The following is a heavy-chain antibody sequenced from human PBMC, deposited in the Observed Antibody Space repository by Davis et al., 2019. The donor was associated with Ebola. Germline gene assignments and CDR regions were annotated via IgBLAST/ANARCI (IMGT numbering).Heavy chain of an antibody. CDR2: ISYDGSNK. J-gene: IGHJ4*02. CDR3: AKGSSADY. CDR1: GFTFSTYS. V-gene: IGHV3-30*18. D-gene: IGHD6-6*01. Sequence: GESLKISCAASGFTFSTYSMSWVRQAPGKGLEWVAVISYDGSNKYYADSVKGRFTISRDNSKNTLYLQMNSLRAEDTAVYYCAKGSSADYWGQGTLVTVSS.